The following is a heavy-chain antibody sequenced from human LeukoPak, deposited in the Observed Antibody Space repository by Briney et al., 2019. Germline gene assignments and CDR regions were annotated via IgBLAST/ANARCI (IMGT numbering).Heavy chain of an antibody. CDR2: INPNSGGT. CDR3: ARGARGLTMVRGAHFDY. V-gene: IGHV1-2*02. CDR1: GYTFTGYY. J-gene: IGHJ4*02. D-gene: IGHD3-10*01. Sequence: ASVKVSCKASGYTFTGYYMHWVRQAPGQGLEWMGWINPNSGGTNYAQKFQGRVTISVDTSKNQFSLKLSSVTAADTAVYYCARGARGLTMVRGAHFDYWGQGTLVTVSS.